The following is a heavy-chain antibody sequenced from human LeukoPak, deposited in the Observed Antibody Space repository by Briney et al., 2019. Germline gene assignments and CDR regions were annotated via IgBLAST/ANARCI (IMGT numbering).Heavy chain of an antibody. Sequence: PSETLSLTCTVSGGSISSYYWSWIRQPPGKGLEWIGYIYYSGSTYYNPSLKSRVTISVDTSKNQFSLKLSSVTAADTAVYYCAREAPDPPPVPAALYYYYYYMDVWGKGTTVTVSS. CDR1: GGSISSYY. D-gene: IGHD2-2*01. J-gene: IGHJ6*03. CDR3: AREAPDPPPVPAALYYYYYYMDV. CDR2: IYYSGST. V-gene: IGHV4-30-4*08.